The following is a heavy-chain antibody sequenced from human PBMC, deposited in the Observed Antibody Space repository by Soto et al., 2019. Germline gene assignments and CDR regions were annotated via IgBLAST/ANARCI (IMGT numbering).Heavy chain of an antibody. CDR3: ASTPPSVCSGGSCYSESYYFDY. Sequence: PSETLSLTCTVSGGSISSSTYYWGWMRQPPGKGLEWIASFFIGGNTYYNPSLKSRVTISVDTSKNQFSLKLSSVTAADTAVYYCASTPPSVCSGGSCYSESYYFDYWGQGTLVTV. J-gene: IGHJ4*02. D-gene: IGHD2-15*01. CDR2: FFIGGNT. V-gene: IGHV4-39*07. CDR1: GGSISSSTYY.